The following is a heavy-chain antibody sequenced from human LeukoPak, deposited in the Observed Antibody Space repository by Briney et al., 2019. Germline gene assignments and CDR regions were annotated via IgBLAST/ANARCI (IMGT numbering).Heavy chain of an antibody. Sequence: GGSLRLSCAASGFTFSSYSMNWVRQAPGKGLEWVSAISGSGGSTYYADSVKGRFTISRDNSKNTLYLQMNSLRAEDTAVYYCAKEPGLRAVAGIDYWGQGTLVTVSS. V-gene: IGHV3-23*01. CDR2: ISGSGGST. J-gene: IGHJ4*02. CDR3: AKEPGLRAVAGIDY. CDR1: GFTFSSYS. D-gene: IGHD6-19*01.